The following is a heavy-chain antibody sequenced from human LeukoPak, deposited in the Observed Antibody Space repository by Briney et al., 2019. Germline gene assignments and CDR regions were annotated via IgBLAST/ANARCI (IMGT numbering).Heavy chain of an antibody. CDR3: AKEKQNYDILTGYYGEDNWFDP. CDR2: IRYDGSNK. J-gene: IGHJ5*02. Sequence: GGSLRLSCAASGFTFSSYGTHWVRQAPGKGLEWVAFIRYDGSNKYYADSVKGRFTISRDNSKNTLYLQMNSLRAEDTAVYYCAKEKQNYDILTGYYGEDNWFDPWGQGTLVTVSS. CDR1: GFTFSSYG. V-gene: IGHV3-30*02. D-gene: IGHD3-9*01.